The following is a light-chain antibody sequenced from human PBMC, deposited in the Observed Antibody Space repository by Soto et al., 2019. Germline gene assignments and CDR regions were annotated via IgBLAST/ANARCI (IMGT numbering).Light chain of an antibody. J-gene: IGKJ5*01. CDR1: QSVSNW. Sequence: DIQMTQSPSTLSASVGDRVTITCRASQSVSNWLAWYQQKPGKAPKIMIYAASSLQGGVPSRFSGSGSGTEFTLTISSLQPEDFATYYCQQASSFPPTFGQGTRLEIK. CDR3: QQASSFPPT. V-gene: IGKV1-12*01. CDR2: AAS.